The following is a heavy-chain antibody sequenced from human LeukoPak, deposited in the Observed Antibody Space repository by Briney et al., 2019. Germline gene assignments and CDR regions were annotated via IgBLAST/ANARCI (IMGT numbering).Heavy chain of an antibody. CDR3: ATDTLMVRGVIGY. V-gene: IGHV1-69-2*01. J-gene: IGHJ4*02. D-gene: IGHD3-10*01. CDR1: GYTSTDYY. CDR2: VDPEDGET. Sequence: ASVKISCKVSGYTSTDYYMHWVQQAPGKGLEWMGLVDPEDGETIYAEKFQGRVTITADTSTDTAYMELSSLRSEDTAVYYCATDTLMVRGVIGYWGQGTLVTVSS.